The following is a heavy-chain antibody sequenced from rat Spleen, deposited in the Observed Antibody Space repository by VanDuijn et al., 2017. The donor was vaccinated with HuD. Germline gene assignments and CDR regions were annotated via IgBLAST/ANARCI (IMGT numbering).Heavy chain of an antibody. CDR1: GFTFSDYY. V-gene: IGHV5-22*01. Sequence: EVQLVESGGGLVQPGRSLKLSCAASGFTFSDYYMAWVRQAPKKGLEWVASISYEGTSTYYRDSVKGRFTISRDNAKSTLYLQMNSLRSEDTATYYCTRGTRPPFDYWGQGVMVTVSS. D-gene: IGHD1-4*01. CDR3: TRGTRPPFDY. J-gene: IGHJ2*01. CDR2: ISYEGTST.